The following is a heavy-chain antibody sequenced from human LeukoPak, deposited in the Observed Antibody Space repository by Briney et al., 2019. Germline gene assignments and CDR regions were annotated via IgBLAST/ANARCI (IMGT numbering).Heavy chain of an antibody. CDR2: IIPIFGTA. J-gene: IGHJ4*02. D-gene: IGHD3-10*01. CDR1: GGTFSSYA. Sequence: SVKVSCKASGGTFSSYAISWVRQAPGQGLEWMGGIIPIFGTANYAQKFQGRVTITADKCTSTAYMEQRSLRSDDTAVYYFARDIFSTGTFDYWGQGTLVTVSS. V-gene: IGHV1-69*06. CDR3: ARDIFSTGTFDY.